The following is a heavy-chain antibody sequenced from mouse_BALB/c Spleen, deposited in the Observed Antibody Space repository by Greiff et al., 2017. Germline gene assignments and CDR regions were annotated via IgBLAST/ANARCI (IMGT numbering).Heavy chain of an antibody. CDR3: AGFRSYFDY. CDR2: IRNKANGYTT. CDR1: GFTFTDYY. V-gene: IGHV7-3*02. J-gene: IGHJ2*01. Sequence: EVMLVESGGGLVQPGGSLRLSCATSGFTFTDYYMSWVRQPPGKALEWLGFIRNKANGYTTEYSASVKGRFTISRDNSQSILYLQMNTLRAEDSATYYCAGFRSYFDYWGQGTTLTVSS.